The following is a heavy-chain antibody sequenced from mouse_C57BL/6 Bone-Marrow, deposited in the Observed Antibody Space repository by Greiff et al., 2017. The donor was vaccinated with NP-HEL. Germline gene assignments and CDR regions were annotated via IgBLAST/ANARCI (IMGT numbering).Heavy chain of an antibody. V-gene: IGHV7-3*01. CDR1: GFTFTDYY. J-gene: IGHJ4*01. CDR3: ARAIYYDYAGEPFCAMDY. D-gene: IGHD2-4*01. Sequence: EVKLMESGGGLVQPGGSLSLSCAASGFTFTDYYMSWVRQPPGKALEWLVFIRNKANGYTTEYSASVKGRFTISRDNSQSILYLQMNALRAEDSTTYYCARAIYYDYAGEPFCAMDYWGQGTSVTVSS. CDR2: IRNKANGYTT.